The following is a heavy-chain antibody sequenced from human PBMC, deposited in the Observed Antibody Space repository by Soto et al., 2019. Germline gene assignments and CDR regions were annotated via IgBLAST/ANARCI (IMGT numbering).Heavy chain of an antibody. CDR3: ARRFSSSSFYFDY. CDR2: IGFTGDST. CDR1: GFPFSSYA. Sequence: GGSLRLSCAASGFPFSSYAMSWVRHAPDKGLEWVSAIGFTGDSTFYADSVKGRFTISRDNSKNTLYLQMNSLRAEDTAVYFCARRFSSSSFYFDYWGQGTLVPAPQ. V-gene: IGHV3-23*01. D-gene: IGHD6-6*01. J-gene: IGHJ4*02.